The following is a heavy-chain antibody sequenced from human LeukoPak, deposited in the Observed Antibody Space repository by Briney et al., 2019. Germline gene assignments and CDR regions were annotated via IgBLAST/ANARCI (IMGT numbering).Heavy chain of an antibody. CDR2: ISYDGSNK. D-gene: IGHD2-21*01. J-gene: IGHJ4*02. V-gene: IGHV3-30*03. CDR1: GFTFSSYG. CDR3: ARDFGFGDVVNFDY. Sequence: LPGGSLRLSCAASGFTFSSYGMHWVRQAPGKGLEWVAVISYDGSNKYYADTVKGRFTISRDNSKNTLYLQMNSLRAEDTAVYYCARDFGFGDVVNFDYWGQGTLVTVSS.